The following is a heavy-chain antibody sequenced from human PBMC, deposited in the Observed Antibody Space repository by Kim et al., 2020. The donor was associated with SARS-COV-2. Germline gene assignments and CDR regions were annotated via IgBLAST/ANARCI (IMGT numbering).Heavy chain of an antibody. Sequence: GESLKISCKGSGYSFTSYWIGWVRQMPGKGLEWMGIIYPGDSDTRYSPSFQGQVTISADKSLSTAYLQWSSLKASDTAMYYCARRRGRYCSGGSCYSFDYWGQGTLVTVSS. D-gene: IGHD2-15*01. J-gene: IGHJ4*02. CDR2: IYPGDSDT. CDR3: ARRRGRYCSGGSCYSFDY. CDR1: GYSFTSYW. V-gene: IGHV5-51*01.